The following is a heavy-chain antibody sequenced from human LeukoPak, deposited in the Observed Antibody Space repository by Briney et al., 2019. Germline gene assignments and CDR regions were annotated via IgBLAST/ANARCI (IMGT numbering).Heavy chain of an antibody. CDR3: AKGRLRYFDWSAFDI. V-gene: IGHV3-30*18. D-gene: IGHD3-9*01. CDR1: GITFSSYG. CDR2: ISYDGSDK. Sequence: GGSLRLSCAASGITFSSYGMNWVRQAPGKGLEWVAVISYDGSDKYYADSVKGRFTISRDNSKNTLYLQMNSPRAEDTAVYYCAKGRLRYFDWSAFDIWGQGTMVTVSS. J-gene: IGHJ3*02.